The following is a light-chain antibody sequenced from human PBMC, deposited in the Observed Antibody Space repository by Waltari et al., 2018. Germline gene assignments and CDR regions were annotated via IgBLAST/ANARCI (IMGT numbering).Light chain of an antibody. V-gene: IGLV2-23*02. CDR1: SSAVGNSTV. Sequence: QSVLTQPASVSGSPGQSITISSAGTSSAVGNSTVVSWYQQHPGKVPKLIIYEVTQRPSGVSDRFSGSKSGNTASLTISGLQPEDEANYYCCSYAGGGTPRLLFGGGTEVTVL. CDR2: EVT. CDR3: CSYAGGGTPRLL. J-gene: IGLJ2*01.